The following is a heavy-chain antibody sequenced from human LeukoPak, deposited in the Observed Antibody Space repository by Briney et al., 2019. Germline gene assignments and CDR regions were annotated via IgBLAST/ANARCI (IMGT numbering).Heavy chain of an antibody. Sequence: GGSLRLSCAASGFTFSRYGMLWVRQAPGKGREGVAGIWYDGSNKYYADSVKGRFTNTRDNSKNTLYLQMNSLRAEDTAVYYCAKDLSSSWYPNLSYYYYGMDGWGQGTTGTVS. CDR2: IWYDGSNK. V-gene: IGHV3-30*02. J-gene: IGHJ6*02. D-gene: IGHD6-13*01. CDR1: GFTFSRYG. CDR3: AKDLSSSWYPNLSYYYYGMDG.